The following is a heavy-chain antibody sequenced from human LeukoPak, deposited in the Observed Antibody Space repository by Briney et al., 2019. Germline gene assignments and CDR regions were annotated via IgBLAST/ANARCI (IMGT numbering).Heavy chain of an antibody. CDR1: GYTFTNCG. CDR3: ARGGTHTISDY. J-gene: IGHJ4*02. D-gene: IGHD3-3*01. V-gene: IGHV1-18*01. Sequence: GASVKVSCKASGYTFTNCGISWVRQAPGQGLEWMGWISTYNGNTNYAQKFQGRVTMTTDTSTSTAHMELRRLRSDDTAVYFCARGGTHTISDYWGQGTLVTVSS. CDR2: ISTYNGNT.